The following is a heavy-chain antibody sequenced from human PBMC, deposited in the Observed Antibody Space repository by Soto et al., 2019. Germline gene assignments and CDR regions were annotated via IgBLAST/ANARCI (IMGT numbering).Heavy chain of an antibody. V-gene: IGHV3-7*03. D-gene: IGHD3-3*01. CDR1: GFTFSSYW. Sequence: GGSLRLSCAASGFTFSSYWMSWVRQAPGKGLGWVANIKQDGSEKYYVDSVKGRFTISRDNAKNSLYLQMNSLRAEDTAVYYCARVAIFGVVPPRYYYGMDVWGQGTTVTVSS. J-gene: IGHJ6*02. CDR3: ARVAIFGVVPPRYYYGMDV. CDR2: IKQDGSEK.